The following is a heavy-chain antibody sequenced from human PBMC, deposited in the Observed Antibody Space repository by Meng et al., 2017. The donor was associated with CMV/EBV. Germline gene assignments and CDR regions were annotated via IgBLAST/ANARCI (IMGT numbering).Heavy chain of an antibody. Sequence: GSLRLSCTVSGGSISSYYWSWIRQPPGKGLEWIGYIYYSGSTNYNPSLKSRVTISVDTSKNQFSLKLSSVTAADTAVYYCARDLWIFGVGWRGFDIWGQGTMVTV. CDR2: IYYSGST. D-gene: IGHD3-3*01. J-gene: IGHJ3*02. V-gene: IGHV4-59*01. CDR1: GGSISSYY. CDR3: ARDLWIFGVGWRGFDI.